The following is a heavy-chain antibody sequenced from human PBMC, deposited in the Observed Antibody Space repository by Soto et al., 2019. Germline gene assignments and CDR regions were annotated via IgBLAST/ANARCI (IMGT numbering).Heavy chain of an antibody. CDR3: ARERVVVAAKGGFDY. V-gene: IGHV1-69*01. J-gene: IGHJ4*02. CDR1: GGTFSSYA. CDR2: IIPIFGTA. Sequence: QVQLVQSGAEVKKPGSSVKVSCKASGGTFSSYAISWVRQAPGQGLEWMGGIIPIFGTANYAQKFQGRVTITADESTSTAYMEMSSLRYEDTAVYYCARERVVVAAKGGFDYWGQGTLVTVSS. D-gene: IGHD2-15*01.